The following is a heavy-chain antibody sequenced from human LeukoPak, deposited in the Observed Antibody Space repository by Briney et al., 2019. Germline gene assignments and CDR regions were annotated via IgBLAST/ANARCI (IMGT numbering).Heavy chain of an antibody. Sequence: ASVKVSCKASGYTFTSYGISWVRQAPGQGLEWMGWISAYNGNTNYAQKFQGRVTITADKSTSTAYMELSSLRSEDTAVYYCARSLSERWLQLDYYYYMDVWGKGTTVTVSS. CDR2: ISAYNGNT. CDR1: GYTFTSYG. J-gene: IGHJ6*03. V-gene: IGHV1-18*01. D-gene: IGHD5-24*01. CDR3: ARSLSERWLQLDYYYYMDV.